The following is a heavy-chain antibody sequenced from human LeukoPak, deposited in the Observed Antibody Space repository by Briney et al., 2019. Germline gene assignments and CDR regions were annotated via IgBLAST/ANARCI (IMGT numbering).Heavy chain of an antibody. CDR3: AAGYSRSVYYYYMDV. D-gene: IGHD6-13*01. CDR1: GGSISSGSYY. CDR2: IYTSGST. V-gene: IGHV4-61*02. Sequence: PSETLPLTCTVSGGSISSGSYYWSWIRQPAGKGLEWIGRIYTSGSTNYNPSLKSRVTISVDTSKNQFSLKLSSVTAADTAVYYCAAGYSRSVYYYYMDVWGKGTTVTVSS. J-gene: IGHJ6*03.